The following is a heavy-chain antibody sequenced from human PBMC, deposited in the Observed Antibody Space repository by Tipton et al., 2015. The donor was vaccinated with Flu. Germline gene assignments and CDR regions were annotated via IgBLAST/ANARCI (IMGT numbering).Heavy chain of an antibody. D-gene: IGHD1-26*01. CDR1: GGFVSSYY. CDR2: IYHNQYT. Sequence: TLSLTCTVSGGFVSSYYWNWIRQVPGKGLEWIGYIYHNQYTKYNPSLKSRVSISVDASMSQFSLHLTSVTAAETAVYYCSRDPSVGMPDYFDYWGQGILVTAST. J-gene: IGHJ4*02. V-gene: IGHV4-59*02. CDR3: SRDPSVGMPDYFDY.